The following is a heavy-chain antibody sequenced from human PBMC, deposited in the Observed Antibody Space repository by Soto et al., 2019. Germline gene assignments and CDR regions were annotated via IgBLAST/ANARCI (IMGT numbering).Heavy chain of an antibody. CDR1: GFTFSSYS. CDR2: ISSSSSYI. CDR3: SCDACIIYSFEGVDI. J-gene: IGHJ3*02. V-gene: IGHV3-21*01. D-gene: IGHD3-16*01. Sequence: EVQLVESGGGLVKPGGSLRLSCAASGFTFSSYSMNWVRQAPGKGLEWVSSISSSSSYIYYADSVNGRFTISRDNAKNSRYREMNSLGSEGAGVYYYSCDACIIYSFEGVDIWGQGTMVTVSS.